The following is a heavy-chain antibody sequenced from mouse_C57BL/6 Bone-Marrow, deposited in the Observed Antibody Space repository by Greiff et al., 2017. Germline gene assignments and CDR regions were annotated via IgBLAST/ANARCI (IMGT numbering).Heavy chain of an antibody. D-gene: IGHD2-1*01. V-gene: IGHV5-12*01. CDR1: GFTFSDYY. Sequence: EVNVVESGGGLVQPGGSLKLSCAASGFTFSDYYMYWVRQTPEKRLEWVAYISNGGGSTYYPDTVKGRFTIARDNAKNTLYLQMSRLKSEDTAMYYCARQGVTPYWGQGTLVTVSA. J-gene: IGHJ3*01. CDR3: ARQGVTPY. CDR2: ISNGGGST.